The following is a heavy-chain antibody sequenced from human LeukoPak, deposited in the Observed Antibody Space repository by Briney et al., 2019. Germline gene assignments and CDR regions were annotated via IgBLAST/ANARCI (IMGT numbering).Heavy chain of an antibody. CDR2: ISGSSGTI. CDR1: GFTFSTYS. D-gene: IGHD3-16*01. J-gene: IGHJ6*03. CDR3: ARRSEFGVLYYMDV. V-gene: IGHV3-48*01. Sequence: PGGSLRLSCAASGFTFSTYSMNWVRQAPGKGLEWVSYISGSSGTIYYADSVKGRFTISRDNAKNSLHLQMNSLRAEDTAVYYCARRSEFGVLYYMDVWGKGTTVTVSS.